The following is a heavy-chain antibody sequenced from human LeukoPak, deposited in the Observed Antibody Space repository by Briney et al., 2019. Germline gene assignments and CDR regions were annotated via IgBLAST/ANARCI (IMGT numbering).Heavy chain of an antibody. V-gene: IGHV4-4*07. CDR2: IYTGGST. Sequence: PSETLSLTCTVSGGSISSYYWSWIRQPAGKGLEWIGRIYTGGSTNYNPSLKSRVTMSVDTSKNQFSPKLSSVTAADTAVYYCAGSYDSGGYYYYFDYWGQGTLVTVSS. J-gene: IGHJ4*02. D-gene: IGHD3-22*01. CDR3: AGSYDSGGYYYYFDY. CDR1: GGSISSYY.